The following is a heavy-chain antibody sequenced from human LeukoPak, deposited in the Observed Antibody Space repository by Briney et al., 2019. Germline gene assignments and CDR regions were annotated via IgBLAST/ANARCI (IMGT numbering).Heavy chain of an antibody. CDR2: INHSGST. V-gene: IGHV4-34*01. D-gene: IGHD5-18*01. CDR3: ARPRPGIPSRSNWFDP. Sequence: SETLSLTCAVYGGSFSGYYWSWIRQPPGKGLEWIGEINHSGSTNYNPSLKSRVTTSVDTSKNQFSLKLSSVTAADTAVYYCARPRPGIPSRSNWFDPWGQGTLVTVSS. CDR1: GGSFSGYY. J-gene: IGHJ5*02.